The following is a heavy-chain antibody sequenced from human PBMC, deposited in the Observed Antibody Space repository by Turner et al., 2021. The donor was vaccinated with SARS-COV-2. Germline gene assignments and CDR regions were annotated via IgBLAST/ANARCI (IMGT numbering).Heavy chain of an antibody. V-gene: IGHV3-21*01. CDR1: GFTFSSYS. CDR3: VRDKDSSDYYY. D-gene: IGHD3-22*01. Sequence: EVQLVESGGGLVQPGGSLRLSCAASGFTFSSYSMNWVRQAPGKGLEWVSSINSSDTYYADSVKGRFTISRDNAKNSLYLQMNSLRAEDTAVYYCVRDKDSSDYYYWGQGTLVTVSS. J-gene: IGHJ4*02. CDR2: INSSDT.